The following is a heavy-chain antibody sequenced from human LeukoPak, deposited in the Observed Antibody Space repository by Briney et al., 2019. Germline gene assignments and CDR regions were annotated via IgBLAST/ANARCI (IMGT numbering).Heavy chain of an antibody. CDR3: ARGLEDIVVVPAGYGMDV. Sequence: SETLSLTCAVSGGSISSGGYSWSWIRQPPGKGLEWIGYIYHSGSTYYNPSLKSRVTISVDTSKNQFSLKLSSVTAADTAVYYCARGLEDIVVVPAGYGMDVWGQGTTVTVSS. CDR1: GGSISSGGYS. CDR2: IYHSGST. D-gene: IGHD2-2*01. V-gene: IGHV4-30-2*05. J-gene: IGHJ6*02.